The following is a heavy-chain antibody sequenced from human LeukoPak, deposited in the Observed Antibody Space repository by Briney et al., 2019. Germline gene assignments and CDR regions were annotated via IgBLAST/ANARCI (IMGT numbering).Heavy chain of an antibody. V-gene: IGHV3-21*01. CDR2: ITRSSYI. CDR3: ATGGGRDY. D-gene: IGHD2-8*02. J-gene: IGHJ4*02. CDR1: GFTFSTYS. Sequence: GGSLRLSCAASGFTFSTYSMNWVRQAPGKGLEWVSSITRSSYIYYADSVKGRFTISRDNAKNSLYLQMNSLRAEDTAVYYCATGGGRDYWGQGTLVTVSS.